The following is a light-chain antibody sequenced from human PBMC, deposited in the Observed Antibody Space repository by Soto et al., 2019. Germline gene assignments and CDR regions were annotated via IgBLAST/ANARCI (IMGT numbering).Light chain of an antibody. CDR3: QQYGSSPPA. CDR1: QSVSSSS. Sequence: EIVLTQSPGTLSLSPGERATLSCRASQSVSSSSLAWYQQKPGQAPRLLIYGASSRATGIPDSFSGSGSGTDFTLTISRLQPEDFAVYYCQQYGSSPPAFGQGTKVEIK. J-gene: IGKJ1*01. V-gene: IGKV3-20*01. CDR2: GAS.